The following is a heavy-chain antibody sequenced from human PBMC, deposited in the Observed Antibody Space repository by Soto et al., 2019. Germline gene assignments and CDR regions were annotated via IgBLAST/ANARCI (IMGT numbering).Heavy chain of an antibody. Sequence: SETLSLTCTVSGGAISRYYWSWIRQPPGKGLEWIGHIYFTGTSSYSPSLKSRVTMFVDTSKNNFSLRLTSVTAADTAVYYCVRREAVAGSQFDFWGQGTLVTVSS. CDR1: GGAISRYY. V-gene: IGHV4-59*04. CDR3: VRREAVAGSQFDF. J-gene: IGHJ4*02. CDR2: IYFTGTS. D-gene: IGHD6-19*01.